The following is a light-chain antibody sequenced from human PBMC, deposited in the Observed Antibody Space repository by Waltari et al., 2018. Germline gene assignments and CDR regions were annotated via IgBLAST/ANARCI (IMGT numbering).Light chain of an antibody. Sequence: QSALTQPASLSGAPGQAITISCTGTSSDVGGYNYVSWYQQPPGKAPKLMIYEVSNRPSGVSNRFSDSKSGNTASLTISGLQAEDEADYYCSSYTSSSSVVFGGGTKLTVL. CDR2: EVS. CDR1: SSDVGGYNY. CDR3: SSYTSSSSVV. V-gene: IGLV2-14*01. J-gene: IGLJ2*01.